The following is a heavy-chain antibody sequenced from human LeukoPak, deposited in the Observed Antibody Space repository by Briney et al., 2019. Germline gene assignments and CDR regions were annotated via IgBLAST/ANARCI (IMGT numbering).Heavy chain of an antibody. CDR3: ARDWPYYYDSSGYYSGAFDI. CDR1: GFTFSSYS. CDR2: ISSSSSYI. D-gene: IGHD3-22*01. Sequence: KPGGSLRLSCAASGFTFSSYSMNWVRQAPGKGLEWVSSISSSSSYIYYANSVKGRFTISRDNAKNSLYLQMNSLRAEDTAAYYCARDWPYYYDSSGYYSGAFDIWGQGTMVTVSS. J-gene: IGHJ3*02. V-gene: IGHV3-21*01.